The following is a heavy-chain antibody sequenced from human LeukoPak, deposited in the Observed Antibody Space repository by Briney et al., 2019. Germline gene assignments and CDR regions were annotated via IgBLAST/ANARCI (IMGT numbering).Heavy chain of an antibody. D-gene: IGHD6-13*01. V-gene: IGHV4-34*01. CDR3: AGEEMAAAGPPLGPTPY. CDR2: INHSGST. J-gene: IGHJ4*02. Sequence: SETLSLTCAVYGGSFSGYYWSWIRQPPGKGLEWIGEINHSGSTNYNPSLESRVTISVDTSKNQFSLKLSSVTAADTAVYYCAGEEMAAAGPPLGPTPYWGQGTLVTVSS. CDR1: GGSFSGYY.